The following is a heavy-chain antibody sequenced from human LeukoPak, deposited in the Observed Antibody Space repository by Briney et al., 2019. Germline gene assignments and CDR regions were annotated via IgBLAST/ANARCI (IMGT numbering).Heavy chain of an antibody. Sequence: PGGSLRLSCAASGFTFSSYWMSWVRQAPGKGLEWVANIKQDGSENYYVDSVKGRFTISRDNAKNSLYLQMNSLRAEDTAVYYCAKDSSSHTTFDYWGQGTLVTVSS. CDR2: IKQDGSEN. CDR3: AKDSSSHTTFDY. J-gene: IGHJ4*02. V-gene: IGHV3-7*01. CDR1: GFTFSSYW. D-gene: IGHD6-13*01.